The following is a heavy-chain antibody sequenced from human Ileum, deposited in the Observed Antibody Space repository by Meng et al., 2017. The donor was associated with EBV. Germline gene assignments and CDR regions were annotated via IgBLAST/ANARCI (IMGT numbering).Heavy chain of an antibody. Sequence: QVQLVQSGADAKKPGASMKVSCKASGYIFTNYDISWVRQAPGQGLEWMGWISVKNGEAKYPQNFQGRVTMTTDTTTSTAYMELRSLTSDDTAVYYCARYVPNGSFWYFDFWGRGALVTVGS. J-gene: IGHJ2*01. CDR3: ARYVPNGSFWYFDF. V-gene: IGHV1-18*01. D-gene: IGHD6-13*01. CDR2: ISVKNGEA. CDR1: GYIFTNYD.